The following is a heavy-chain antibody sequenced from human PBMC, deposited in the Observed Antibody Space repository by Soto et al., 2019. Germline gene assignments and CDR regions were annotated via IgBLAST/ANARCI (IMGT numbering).Heavy chain of an antibody. V-gene: IGHV4-30-4*01. CDR3: AREIIPLTTDRYFDL. Sequence: QVQLQESGPGLVKPSQTLSLTCTVSGGSISGGVYYWSWIRQPPGKGLEWIGYIFDSGSTYYNPSLKSRVTISVDTSKNQFSLRLSSVTAADTAVYYCAREIIPLTTDRYFDLWGRGTLVTVSS. J-gene: IGHJ2*01. D-gene: IGHD4-17*01. CDR1: GGSISGGVYY. CDR2: IFDSGST.